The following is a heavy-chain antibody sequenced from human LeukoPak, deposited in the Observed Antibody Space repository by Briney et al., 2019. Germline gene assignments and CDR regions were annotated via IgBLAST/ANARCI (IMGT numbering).Heavy chain of an antibody. J-gene: IGHJ4*02. CDR2: MDTDGSNI. V-gene: IGHV3-74*01. CDR1: GFTFSSHW. D-gene: IGHD5-12*01. CDR3: ARGGEGYNGPGFN. Sequence: GGSLRLSCAASGFTFSSHWMHWVRQAPGKGLVWVSRMDTDGSNINYADSVKGRFTISRDNAKNTLYLQMNSLRAGDTAVYYCARGGEGYNGPGFNWGQGTLVTVSS.